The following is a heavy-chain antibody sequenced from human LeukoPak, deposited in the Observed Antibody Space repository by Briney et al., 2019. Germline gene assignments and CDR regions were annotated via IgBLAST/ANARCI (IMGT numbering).Heavy chain of an antibody. D-gene: IGHD3-10*01. J-gene: IGHJ4*02. CDR3: ARYDGGSGPFDY. V-gene: IGHV3-23*01. CDR1: GFTFSSYA. Sequence: GGSLRLSCAASGFTFSSYAMSWVRQAPGKGLEWVSAISGSGGSTYYADSVKGRFTISRDNSKNTLYLQTNSLRAEDTAVYYCARYDGGSGPFDYWGQGTLVTVSS. CDR2: ISGSGGST.